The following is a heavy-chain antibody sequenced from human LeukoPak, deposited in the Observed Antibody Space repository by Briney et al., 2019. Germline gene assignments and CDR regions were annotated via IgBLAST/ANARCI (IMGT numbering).Heavy chain of an antibody. D-gene: IGHD5-12*01. CDR2: ISAYNGNT. Sequence: ASVKVSCKASGYTFTSYGISWVRQAPGQGLEWMGWISAYNGNTNYAQKLQGRVTMTTDTSTSTAYMELRSLRSDDTAVYYCARDSGPTRGYSGYDKLGHYYYMDVWGKGTTVTVSS. CDR1: GYTFTSYG. J-gene: IGHJ6*03. V-gene: IGHV1-18*01. CDR3: ARDSGPTRGYSGYDKLGHYYYMDV.